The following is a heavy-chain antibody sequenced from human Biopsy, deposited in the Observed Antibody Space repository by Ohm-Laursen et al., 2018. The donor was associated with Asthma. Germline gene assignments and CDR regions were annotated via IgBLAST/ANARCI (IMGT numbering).Heavy chain of an antibody. Sequence: SETLSLTCTVSGASTSSGGYYWSWIRHHPGSGLEWIGYIDYSGTTYYNPSLKSRVSLSPDTSKNQFSLRLSSPTAADTAVYYCARGRGYCRDGNCYNYYFENWGQGTLVTVSS. V-gene: IGHV4-31*03. CDR2: IDYSGTT. CDR1: GASTSSGGYY. D-gene: IGHD2-15*01. CDR3: ARGRGYCRDGNCYNYYFEN. J-gene: IGHJ4*02.